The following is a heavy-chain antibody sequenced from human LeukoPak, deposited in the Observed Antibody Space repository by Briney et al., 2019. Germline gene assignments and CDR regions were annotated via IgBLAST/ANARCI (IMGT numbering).Heavy chain of an antibody. V-gene: IGHV1-18*01. CDR3: ARGLGYCSGGRCYSVWFFDY. Sequence: ASVTVSCRGSRGTFINYAISWVRQAPGQGLEGMGWISTYNGNTNYAQNLQGRVTLTTDTSTSTAYMELRSLRSDDTAVYYCARGLGYCSGGRCYSVWFFDYWGQGTLVTVSS. CDR1: RGTFINYA. D-gene: IGHD2-15*01. CDR2: ISTYNGNT. J-gene: IGHJ4*02.